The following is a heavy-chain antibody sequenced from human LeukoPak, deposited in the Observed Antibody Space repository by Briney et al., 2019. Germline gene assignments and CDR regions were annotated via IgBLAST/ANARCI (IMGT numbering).Heavy chain of an antibody. CDR3: ARDIMEWHYYGVDV. V-gene: IGHV3-30-3*01. CDR1: GFTFSSYA. D-gene: IGHD1-1*01. Sequence: GGSLRLSCAASGFTFSSYAMHWVRQAPGQGLEWVAVISYDGSNKYYADSVKGRFTISRDNSKNTLYLQMNSLRAEDTAVYYCARDIMEWHYYGVDVWGQGTTVTVSS. CDR2: ISYDGSNK. J-gene: IGHJ6*02.